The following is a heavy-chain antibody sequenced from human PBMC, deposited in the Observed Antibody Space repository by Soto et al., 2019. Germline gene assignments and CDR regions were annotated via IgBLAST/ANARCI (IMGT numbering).Heavy chain of an antibody. CDR2: VSSYRGTS. D-gene: IGHD3-22*01. V-gene: IGHV4-30-4*01. CDR3: ARGYYYSSDYFVGSPIFDY. CDR1: GGSINRGDYY. Sequence: QVQLQESGPGLVKPSQTLSLTCTVSGGSINRGDYYWSWIRQPPGKGLEWRGYVSSYRGTSYYNPSLKSRLPISLGATMNKFSLKLSSVTAADPAVYYCARGYYYSSDYFVGSPIFDYWGQGSLVTVSS. J-gene: IGHJ4*02.